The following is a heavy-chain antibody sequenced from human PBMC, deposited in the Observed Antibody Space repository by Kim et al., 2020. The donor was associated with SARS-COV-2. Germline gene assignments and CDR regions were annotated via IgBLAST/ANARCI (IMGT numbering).Heavy chain of an antibody. CDR1: GGTFSSYA. D-gene: IGHD2-15*01. CDR3: ARDGWSTAYYFDY. CDR2: IIPIFGTA. V-gene: IGHV1-69*13. Sequence: SVKVSCKASGGTFSSYAISWVRQAPGQGLEWMGGIIPIFGTANYAQKFQGRVTITADESTSTAYMELSSLRSEDTAVYYCARDGWSTAYYFDYWGQGTLVTVSS. J-gene: IGHJ4*02.